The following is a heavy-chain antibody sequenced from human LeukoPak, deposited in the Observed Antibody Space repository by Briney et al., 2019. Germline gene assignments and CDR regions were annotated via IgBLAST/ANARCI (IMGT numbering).Heavy chain of an antibody. D-gene: IGHD2-2*01. CDR3: ARRHCSSTSCPLVDY. Sequence: GGSLRLSCAASGFTFSDYYMSWIRQAPRKGLEWVSYITDTGTTIYYPDSVKGRFTISRDNAKNSLYLQMNSLRAEDTAVYYCARRHCSSTSCPLVDYWGQGTLVTVSS. CDR1: GFTFSDYY. J-gene: IGHJ4*02. V-gene: IGHV3-11*04. CDR2: ITDTGTTI.